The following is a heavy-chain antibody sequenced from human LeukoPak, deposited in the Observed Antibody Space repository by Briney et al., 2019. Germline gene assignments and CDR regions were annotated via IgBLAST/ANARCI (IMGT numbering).Heavy chain of an antibody. J-gene: IGHJ5*02. Sequence: PGGSLRLSCAASGFTFNSYWMHWVRQAPGKGLVWVSRISTDGRSSNYADSVKGRFTISRDNSKNALYLQMNSLRGDDTAVYYCVKRTDVLTGYYNAWGLGTLVTVSS. CDR2: ISTDGRSS. CDR3: VKRTDVLTGYYNA. V-gene: IGHV3-74*01. D-gene: IGHD3-9*01. CDR1: GFTFNSYW.